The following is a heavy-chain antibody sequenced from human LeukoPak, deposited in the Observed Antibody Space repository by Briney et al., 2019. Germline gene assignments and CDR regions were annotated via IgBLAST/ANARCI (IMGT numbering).Heavy chain of an antibody. CDR3: ARAVWFGELFRVFDY. CDR2: ISAYNGKT. V-gene: IGHV1-18*01. D-gene: IGHD3-10*01. Sequence: GASVKVSCKASGYTFTSYGISWGRQAPGQGLEWMGWISAYNGKTNYAQKLQGRVTMTTDTSTSTAYMELRSLRSDDTAVYYCARAVWFGELFRVFDYWGQGTLDTVSS. CDR1: GYTFTSYG. J-gene: IGHJ4*02.